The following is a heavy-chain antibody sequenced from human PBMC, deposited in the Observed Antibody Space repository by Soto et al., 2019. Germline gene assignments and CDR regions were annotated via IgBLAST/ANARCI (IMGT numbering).Heavy chain of an antibody. J-gene: IGHJ4*02. D-gene: IGHD3-22*01. V-gene: IGHV4-39*01. CDR2: MFHSGRT. Sequence: SETLSLTCSVSGGSISSSNDYWGWIRQPPGKGLEWLGSMFHSGRTYHNPSLKSRVSISVDTSRNLFSLQLSSVTAADTALYFWGRHHPFPYDGGVYFAFWGRGILVTVSS. CDR3: GRHHPFPYDGGVYFAF. CDR1: GGSISSSNDY.